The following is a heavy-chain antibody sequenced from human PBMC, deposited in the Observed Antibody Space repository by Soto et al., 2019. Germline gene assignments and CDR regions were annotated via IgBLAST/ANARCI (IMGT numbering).Heavy chain of an antibody. CDR1: GFIFSNYS. V-gene: IGHV3-48*02. D-gene: IGHD2-8*01. CDR2: ISNNSSVK. CDR3: ARDRHAYFSKGVSSGPYLVY. J-gene: IGHJ4*02. Sequence: GVSLSLSWGVSGFIFSNYSANWVRQAPGKGLEWLSYISNNSSVKYYSDCVKGRFASSRDNAKNALCHQMSGRRDDDTAGDYCARDRHAYFSKGVSSGPYLVYGGRGTLVTVSS.